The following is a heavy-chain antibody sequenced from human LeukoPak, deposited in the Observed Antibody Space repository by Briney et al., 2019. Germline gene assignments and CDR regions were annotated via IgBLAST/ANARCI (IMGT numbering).Heavy chain of an antibody. CDR1: GFTFSSYA. Sequence: LRLSCAASGFTFSSYAMSWVRQAPGKGLEWVSGISWNSGSIGYADSVKGRFTISRDNAKNSLYLQMNSLRAEDTALYYCAKESRFGESGDDYWGQGTLVTVSS. D-gene: IGHD3-10*01. V-gene: IGHV3-9*01. CDR2: ISWNSGSI. J-gene: IGHJ4*02. CDR3: AKESRFGESGDDY.